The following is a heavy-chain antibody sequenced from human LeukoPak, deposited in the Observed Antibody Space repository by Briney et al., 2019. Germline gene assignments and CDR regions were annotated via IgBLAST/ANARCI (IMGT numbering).Heavy chain of an antibody. CDR3: AKSTPMDV. V-gene: IGHV3-21*01. D-gene: IGHD5/OR15-5a*01. CDR1: GFTFSTYG. J-gene: IGHJ6*03. CDR2: ISSSGSYV. Sequence: GGSLRLSCAASGFTFSTYGMNWVRQAPGKGLEWVSSISSSGSYVYYADSVKGRFTISRDNAKNTLYLQMSSLRAEDTAVYYCAKSTPMDVWGKGTTVTVSS.